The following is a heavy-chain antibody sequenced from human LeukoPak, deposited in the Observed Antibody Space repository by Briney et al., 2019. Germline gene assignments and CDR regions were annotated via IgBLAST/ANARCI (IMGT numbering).Heavy chain of an antibody. J-gene: IGHJ4*02. Sequence: PSETLSLTCTVSGGSISSYFWSWIRQPPGRRLEWIGYIYSGGNTNYSPSLRSRVTFSVDTSKNQFSLKLRSATAADTAVYYCARAVGLSAAAGLFDYWGQGTLVTVSS. CDR1: GGSISSYF. V-gene: IGHV4-4*09. D-gene: IGHD6-13*01. CDR3: ARAVGLSAAAGLFDY. CDR2: IYSGGNT.